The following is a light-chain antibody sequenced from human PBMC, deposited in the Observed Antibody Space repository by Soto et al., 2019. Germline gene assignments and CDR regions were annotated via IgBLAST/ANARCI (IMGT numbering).Light chain of an antibody. J-gene: IGKJ1*01. CDR1: QSISSW. CDR3: QQTYDLPRT. Sequence: QMTKSHSTLSASVGDRVTITCGASQSISSWLAWYQQKPGKAPKLLIYATSTLQSGVPSRFSGSGSGTDFTLTITDLRPEDFASYFCQQTYDLPRTFGQGTMV. V-gene: IGKV1-5*01. CDR2: ATS.